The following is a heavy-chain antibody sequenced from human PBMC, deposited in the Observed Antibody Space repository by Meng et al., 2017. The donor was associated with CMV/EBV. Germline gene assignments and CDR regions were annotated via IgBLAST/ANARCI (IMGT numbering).Heavy chain of an antibody. J-gene: IGHJ4*02. CDR2: IYYSGST. V-gene: IGHV4-39*01. CDR1: GCSISSISYY. CDR3: ARHGGDYEDY. Sequence: SETLSLTCTVSGCSISSISYYWGWIRQPPGKGLEWIGSIYYSGSTYYNPSLKSRVTISVDTSKNQFSLKLSSVTAADTAVYYCARHGGDYEDYWGQGTMVTVSS. D-gene: IGHD4-17*01.